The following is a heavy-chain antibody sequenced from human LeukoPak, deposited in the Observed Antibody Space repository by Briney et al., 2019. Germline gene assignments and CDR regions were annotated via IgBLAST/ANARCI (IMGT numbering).Heavy chain of an antibody. J-gene: IGHJ5*02. CDR2: INHSGST. D-gene: IGHD3-9*01. V-gene: IGHV4-34*01. CDR1: GGSFSGYY. CDR3: ARGLSQTNSDILTGYYEPGLNRFDP. Sequence: SETLSLTCAVYGGSFSGYYWSWVRQPPGKGLEWVGEINHSGSTNYNPTPKSRVTISLDTSKNQFSLKLSSVTAADTAVYYCARGLSQTNSDILTGYYEPGLNRFDPWGQGTLVTVSS.